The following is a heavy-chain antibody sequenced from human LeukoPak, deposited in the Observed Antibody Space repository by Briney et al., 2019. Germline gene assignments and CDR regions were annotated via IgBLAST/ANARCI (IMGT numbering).Heavy chain of an antibody. D-gene: IGHD6-13*01. Sequence: PGGSLRLSCAASGFTFSDYYMSWIRQAPGKGLEWVSYISSSSSTIYYADSVKGRFTISRDNAKNSLYLQMNSLRAEDTAVYYCARVGIAAAGDPYYYYYYMDVWGKGTTVTVSS. CDR1: GFTFSDYY. V-gene: IGHV3-11*04. J-gene: IGHJ6*03. CDR2: ISSSSSTI. CDR3: ARVGIAAAGDPYYYYYYMDV.